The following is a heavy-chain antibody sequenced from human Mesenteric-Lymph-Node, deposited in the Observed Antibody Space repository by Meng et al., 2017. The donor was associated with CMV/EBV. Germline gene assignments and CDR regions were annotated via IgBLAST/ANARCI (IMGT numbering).Heavy chain of an antibody. CDR1: GGSFSGYD. D-gene: IGHD4-23*01. Sequence: ALGGAVYGGSFSGYDWSWNRQPPGKGLEWIGEINNRGSTNYNPSLKSRVTISVDTSKNQFSLKLSSVTAAETAVYYCARGAVAADYWGQGTLVTVSS. CDR2: INNRGST. J-gene: IGHJ4*02. CDR3: ARGAVAADY. V-gene: IGHV4-34*01.